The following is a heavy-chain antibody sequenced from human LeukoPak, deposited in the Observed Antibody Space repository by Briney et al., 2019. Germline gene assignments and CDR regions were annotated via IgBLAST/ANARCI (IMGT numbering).Heavy chain of an antibody. CDR1: GITLSNYG. Sequence: PGGSLRLSCAVSGITLSNYGMSWVRQAPGKGLGWVAGISGSGGGTNYADSVKGRFTISRDNAKNILYLQMNNLRAEDTAVYFCAKRGVVIRVILVGFHREAYYFDSWGQGALVTVSS. CDR2: ISGSGGGT. V-gene: IGHV3-23*01. CDR3: AKRGVVIRVILVGFHREAYYFDS. J-gene: IGHJ4*02. D-gene: IGHD3-22*01.